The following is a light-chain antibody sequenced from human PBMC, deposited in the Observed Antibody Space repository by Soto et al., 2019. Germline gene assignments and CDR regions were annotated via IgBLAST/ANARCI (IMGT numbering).Light chain of an antibody. CDR3: QQYNNWPIT. CDR1: QGISSY. V-gene: IGKV1-9*01. Sequence: DIQLTQSPFFLSASVGDRVTITCRASQGISSYLVWYQQKAGKAPKLLIFAASSLQSGVPSRFSGSRSGPEFTLTISSLQSEDFEIYYCQQYNNWPITFGQGTRLEIK. CDR2: AAS. J-gene: IGKJ5*01.